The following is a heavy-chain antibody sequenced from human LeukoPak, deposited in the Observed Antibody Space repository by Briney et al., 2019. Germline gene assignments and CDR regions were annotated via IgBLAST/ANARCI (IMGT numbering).Heavy chain of an antibody. CDR3: ANFPGDYIDY. V-gene: IGHV3-23*01. J-gene: IGHJ4*02. Sequence: GSLRLSYAPSGFTFSRHGMHWVRQAPGKGLEWVSAISGSGGSTYYADSVKGRFTISRDNSKNTLYLQMNSLRAEDTAVYYCANFPGDYIDYWGQGTLVTVSS. CDR2: ISGSGGST. CDR1: GFTFSRHG.